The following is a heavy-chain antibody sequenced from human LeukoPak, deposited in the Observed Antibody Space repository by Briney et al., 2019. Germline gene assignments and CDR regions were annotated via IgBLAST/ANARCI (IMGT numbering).Heavy chain of an antibody. CDR1: GFTFSWYD. V-gene: IGHV3-21*01. CDR2: ISSSSGYI. CDR3: ARDSLLPGIAAAGDY. D-gene: IGHD6-13*01. Sequence: PGGSLRLSCAASGFTFSWYDMSWVRQAPGKGLEWVSSISSSSGYIYYADSVKGRFTISRDNAKNSLYLQMNSLRAEDTAVYYCARDSLLPGIAAAGDYWGQGTLVTVSS. J-gene: IGHJ4*02.